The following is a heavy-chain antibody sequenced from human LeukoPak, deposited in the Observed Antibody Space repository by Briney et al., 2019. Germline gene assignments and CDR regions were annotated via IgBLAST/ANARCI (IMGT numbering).Heavy chain of an antibody. CDR2: INPNSGGT. CDR3: ARDRGERYFDWLLSGIDP. D-gene: IGHD3-9*01. CDR1: GYTFTGYY. V-gene: IGHV1-2*02. J-gene: IGHJ5*02. Sequence: ASVKVSCKASGYTFTGYYMHWVRQAPGQGLEWMGWINPNSGGTNYAQKFQGRVTMTRDTSITTAYMELSRLRSDDTAVYYCARDRGERYFDWLLSGIDPWGQGTLVTVSS.